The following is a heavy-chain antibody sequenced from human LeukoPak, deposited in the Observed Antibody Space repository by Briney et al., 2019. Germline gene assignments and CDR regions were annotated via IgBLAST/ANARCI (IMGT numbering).Heavy chain of an antibody. D-gene: IGHD3-10*01. J-gene: IGHJ5*02. CDR2: IYYSGST. Sequence: SETLSLTCTVSGGSISSSSYYWGWIRQPPGKGLEWIGSIYYSGSTYYNPSLKSRVTISVDTSKNQFSLKLSSVTAADTAVYYCARDQGGTMVQGRWFDPWGQGTLVTVSS. CDR1: GGSISSSSYY. CDR3: ARDQGGTMVQGRWFDP. V-gene: IGHV4-39*07.